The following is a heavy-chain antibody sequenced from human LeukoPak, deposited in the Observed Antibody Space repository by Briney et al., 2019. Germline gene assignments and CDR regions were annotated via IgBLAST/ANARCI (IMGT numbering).Heavy chain of an antibody. J-gene: IGHJ3*02. Sequence: PGGSLRLSCAASGFTFSSYSMNWVRQAPGKGLEWVSSISSSSSYIYYADSVKGRFTISRDNAKNSLYLQMNSLRAEDTAVYYCAKDQASIFDAFDIWGQGTMVTVSS. CDR1: GFTFSSYS. CDR3: AKDQASIFDAFDI. CDR2: ISSSSSYI. V-gene: IGHV3-21*04.